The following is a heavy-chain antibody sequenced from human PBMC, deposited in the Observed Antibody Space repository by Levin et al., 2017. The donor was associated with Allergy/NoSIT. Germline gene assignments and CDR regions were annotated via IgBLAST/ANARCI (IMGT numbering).Heavy chain of an antibody. V-gene: IGHV4-34*01. J-gene: IGHJ5*02. D-gene: IGHD3-9*01. CDR1: GWSFSGYY. CDR3: PRGRHHYDILTGYYIVNWLDP. Sequence: PSETLSLTCAVYGWSFSGYYWSWIRQPPGKGLEWIGEINHSGSTNYNPSLKSRVTISVDTSKNQFSLKLSSVTAADTAVYYCPRGRHHYDILTGYYIVNWLDPWGQGTLVTVSS. CDR2: INHSGST.